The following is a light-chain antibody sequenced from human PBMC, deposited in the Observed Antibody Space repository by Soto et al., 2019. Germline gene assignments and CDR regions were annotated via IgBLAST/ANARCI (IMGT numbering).Light chain of an antibody. CDR2: EDN. Sequence: QSVLTQPASVSGSPGQSITISCTDTSSDVGSFKHVSWYQHHPGKAPKLLIYEDNKWPSGVSNRFSGSKSGNTASLTISGLQAEDEADYYCCSYAGSSTFVVFGGGTKLTVL. V-gene: IGLV2-23*02. CDR3: CSYAGSSTFVV. CDR1: SSDVGSFKH. J-gene: IGLJ2*01.